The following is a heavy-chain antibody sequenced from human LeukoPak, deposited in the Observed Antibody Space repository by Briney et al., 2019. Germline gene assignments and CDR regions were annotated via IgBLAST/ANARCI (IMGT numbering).Heavy chain of an antibody. CDR2: INPSGGST. D-gene: IGHD3-22*01. CDR3: ARGGDSSGYYSISAFDI. Sequence: GASVKVSCKASGYTFTSYYMHWVRQAPGQGLEWMGIINPSGGSTSYAQKFQGRVTMTRDTSTSTVYMELSSLRSEDTAVYYCARGGDSSGYYSISAFDIWGQGTMVTVSS. V-gene: IGHV1-46*01. J-gene: IGHJ3*02. CDR1: GYTFTSYY.